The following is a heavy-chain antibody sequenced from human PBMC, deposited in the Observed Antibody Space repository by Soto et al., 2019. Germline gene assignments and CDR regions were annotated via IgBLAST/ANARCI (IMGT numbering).Heavy chain of an antibody. CDR3: ARSYCSGGSCYLAYYYHYGIDV. CDR1: GGSFSGYY. V-gene: IGHV4-34*01. J-gene: IGHJ6*02. D-gene: IGHD2-15*01. Sequence: SETLCVTCAVYGGSFSGYYWSWIRQPPGKGLEWIGEINHSGSTNYNPSLKSRVTISVDTSKNQFSLKLSSVTAADTAVYYCARSYCSGGSCYLAYYYHYGIDVPGQGTTVTVSS. CDR2: INHSGST.